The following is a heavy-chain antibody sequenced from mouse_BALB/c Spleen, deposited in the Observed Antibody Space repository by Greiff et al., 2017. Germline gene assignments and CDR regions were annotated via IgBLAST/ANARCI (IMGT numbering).Heavy chain of an antibody. J-gene: IGHJ2*01. Sequence: QVQLQQPGAELVKPGASVKMSCKASGYTFTSYWMHWVKQRPGQGLEWIGVLDPSDSYTSYNQKFKGKATLTVDTSSSTAYMQLSSLTSEDSAVYYCTRRGTTATLFDYWGQGTTLTVSS. D-gene: IGHD1-2*01. CDR1: GYTFTSYW. CDR2: LDPSDSYT. V-gene: IGHV1S127*01. CDR3: TRRGTTATLFDY.